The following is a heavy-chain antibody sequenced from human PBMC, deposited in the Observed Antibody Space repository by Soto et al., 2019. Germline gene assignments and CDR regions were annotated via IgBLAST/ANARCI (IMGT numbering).Heavy chain of an antibody. CDR1: FGSIISASYS. D-gene: IGHD6-6*01. CDR2: IYSSGST. J-gene: IGHJ5*02. V-gene: IGHV4-31*11. Sequence: SETLSLTCAVSFGSIISASYSCNWIRQSPGRGLEWIGHIYSSGSTYYNPSLKSRVSISVDTSNNQFSLKLTSVTAADTAVYFCAREDAARIERWFDAWGQGILVTVYS. CDR3: AREDAARIERWFDA.